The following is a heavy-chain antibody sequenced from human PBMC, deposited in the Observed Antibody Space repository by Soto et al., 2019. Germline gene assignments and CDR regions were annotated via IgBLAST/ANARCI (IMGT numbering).Heavy chain of an antibody. CDR2: IYYSGST. V-gene: IGHV4-59*01. D-gene: IGHD3-10*01. CDR3: ARSSYASGSSFFDY. J-gene: IGHJ4*02. Sequence: SETLSLTCTVSGGSISSYYWSWIRQPPGKGLEWIGYIYYSGSTNYNPSLTSRVTISVDTSTNQFSLKLSSVTTADTAVYYCARSSYASGSSFFDYWGQGTLVTVSS. CDR1: GGSISSYY.